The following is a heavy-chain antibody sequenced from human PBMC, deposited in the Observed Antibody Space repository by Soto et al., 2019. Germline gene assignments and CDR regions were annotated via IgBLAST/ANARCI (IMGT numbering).Heavy chain of an antibody. V-gene: IGHV3-15*01. J-gene: IGHJ3*01. CDR3: ALLGALPPSGVFCT. CDR1: GITFTYAW. D-gene: IGHD1-26*01. CDR2: VKSEAGGGTI. Sequence: EVQLVESGGGLVNPGGSLRLSCAASGITFTYAWMTWVRQAPGRGLEWVGRVKSEAGGGTIDYAAPVKGRFTISRDDSRRMLYLEIDSLDREDAAVYYCALLGALPPSGVFCTWGQGTVVSVSS.